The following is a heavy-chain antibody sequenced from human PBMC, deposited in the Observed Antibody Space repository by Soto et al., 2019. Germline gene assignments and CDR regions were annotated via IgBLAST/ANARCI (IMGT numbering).Heavy chain of an antibody. CDR2: IYWDDDK. D-gene: IGHD2-21*02. CDR1: GFSLSTTGVG. J-gene: IGHJ6*02. Sequence: QITLKESGPPLVKHTQTLTLTCSFSGFSLSTTGVGVGWIRQPPGKALEWLALIYWDDDKRYNPSLNSRLTITKDTSKNQVVLAMTNMDPVDTATYYCVQSRCGGDCLQSYSSHSYYGLDVWGQGTTVTVSS. V-gene: IGHV2-5*02. CDR3: VQSRCGGDCLQSYSSHSYYGLDV.